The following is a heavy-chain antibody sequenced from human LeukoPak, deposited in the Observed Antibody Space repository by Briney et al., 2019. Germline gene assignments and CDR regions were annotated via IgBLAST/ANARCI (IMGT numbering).Heavy chain of an antibody. CDR1: GYTFTSYY. CDR2: INPSGGST. Sequence: ASVKVSCKASGYTFTSYYMHWVRQAPGQGLEWMGIINPSGGSTSYAQKFQGRVTMTRDMSTSTVYMELSSLRSEDTAVYYCARGLRAYGQPHTFDYWGQGTLVTVFS. V-gene: IGHV1-46*01. D-gene: IGHD2-8*01. CDR3: ARGLRAYGQPHTFDY. J-gene: IGHJ4*02.